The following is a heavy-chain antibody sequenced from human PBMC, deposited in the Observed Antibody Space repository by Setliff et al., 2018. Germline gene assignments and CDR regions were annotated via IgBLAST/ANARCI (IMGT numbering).Heavy chain of an antibody. J-gene: IGHJ6*03. V-gene: IGHV4-61*10. CDR1: GGSVNSGYDN. Sequence: TSETLSLTCTVSGGSVNSGYDNWNWLRQPAGKGLEWIGHINRRGSTNFTPSLKSRVTISLDTSKNQFSLKLTSVTAADTAVYYCARGLEGEDYFYYMDVWGKGNTVTVSS. CDR2: INRRGST. CDR3: ARGLEGEDYFYYMDV. D-gene: IGHD2-21*01.